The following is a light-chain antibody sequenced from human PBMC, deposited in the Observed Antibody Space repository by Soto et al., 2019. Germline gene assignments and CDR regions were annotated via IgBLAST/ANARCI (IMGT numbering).Light chain of an antibody. CDR1: QSVARNS. CDR3: QQYGASPIT. V-gene: IGKV3-20*01. Sequence: EIVLTQSPGTLSLSPGDSATLSCRASQSVARNSIAWYQQRPGQAPRLLIYAASGRATDVPDRFSGSGSGTAFTLTISEVQPEDFAVNHCQQYGASPITFGAGTKVDIK. J-gene: IGKJ3*01. CDR2: AAS.